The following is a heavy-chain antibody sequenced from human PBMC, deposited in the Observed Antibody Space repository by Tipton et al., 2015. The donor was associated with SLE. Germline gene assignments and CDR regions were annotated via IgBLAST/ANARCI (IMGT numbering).Heavy chain of an antibody. CDR3: ATSTYDFWRGYCFDN. CDR2: SLPLGAP. Sequence: TLSLTCTVSGDSISSGFYYWNWLRQSAGGDWSGLGVSLPLGAPTTTPPLTSRVTISLDTTKNQFSPDLSSVTAADTAVYYCATSTYDFWRGYCFDNWGQGTLVTVSS. CDR1: GDSISSGFYY. V-gene: IGHV4-61*02. J-gene: IGHJ4*02. D-gene: IGHD3-3*01.